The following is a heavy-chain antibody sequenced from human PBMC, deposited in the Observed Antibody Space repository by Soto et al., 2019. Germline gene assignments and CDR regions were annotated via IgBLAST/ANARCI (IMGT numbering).Heavy chain of an antibody. D-gene: IGHD4-17*01. V-gene: IGHV1-69*13. CDR2: IIPIFGTA. CDR1: GGTFSSYA. Sequence: SVKVSCKASGGTFSSYAISWVRQAPGQGLEWMGGIIPIFGTANYAQKFQGRVTITADESTSTAYMELSSLRSEDTAVYYCASRGGTTVTTPPHNRFDPWGQGTLVTVSS. J-gene: IGHJ5*02. CDR3: ASRGGTTVTTPPHNRFDP.